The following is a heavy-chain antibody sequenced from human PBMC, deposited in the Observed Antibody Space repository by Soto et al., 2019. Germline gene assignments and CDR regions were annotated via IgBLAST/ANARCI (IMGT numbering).Heavy chain of an antibody. D-gene: IGHD2-15*01. CDR1: GGSISSSSYY. J-gene: IGHJ4*02. Sequence: QLQLQESGPGLVKPSETLSLTCTVSGGSISSSSYYWGWIRQPPGKGLEWIGSIYYSGSTYYNPSLKSRVTISVDTSKNQFSLKLSSVTAADTAVYYCARLGGCSGGSCLTQDDYWGQGTLVTVSS. CDR3: ARLGGCSGGSCLTQDDY. CDR2: IYYSGST. V-gene: IGHV4-39*01.